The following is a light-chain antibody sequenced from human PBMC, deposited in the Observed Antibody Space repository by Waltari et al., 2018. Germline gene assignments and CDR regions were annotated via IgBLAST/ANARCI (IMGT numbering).Light chain of an antibody. V-gene: IGKV1-5*03. J-gene: IGKJ2*01. CDR2: KTS. CDR1: QTIGGW. Sequence: IRLTPLPPTLLSSVGYRVTITCRASQTIGGWLAWYPQKPGKAPILLIYKTSNLQTGVPSRFSGSGYGTDFTLTISSLQPDDSATYYCQQYKISPYLFGQGTKLEL. CDR3: QQYKISPYL.